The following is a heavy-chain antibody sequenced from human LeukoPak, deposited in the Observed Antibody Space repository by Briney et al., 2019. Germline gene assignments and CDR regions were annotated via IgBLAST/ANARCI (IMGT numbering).Heavy chain of an antibody. D-gene: IGHD3-10*01. CDR2: IYYSGST. CDR3: AQHSRGGVSHYFGY. Sequence: SETLSLTCTVSGGSITRSNSHWGWIRQPPGKRPEWIASIYYSGSTFYNPSLKSRVTTSVDTSKNQFSLKLSSVTAADTAVHYCAQHSRGGVSHYFGYWGQGTLVTVSS. J-gene: IGHJ4*02. CDR1: GGSITRSNSH. V-gene: IGHV4-39*01.